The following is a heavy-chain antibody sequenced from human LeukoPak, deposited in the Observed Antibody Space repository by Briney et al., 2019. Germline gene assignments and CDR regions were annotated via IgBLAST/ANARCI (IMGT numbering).Heavy chain of an antibody. CDR3: ASEEGRYYGMGV. CDR2: ISSGSSTT. CDR1: GFTFSSYA. J-gene: IGHJ6*02. V-gene: IGHV3-48*01. Sequence: PGGSLRLSCAASGFTFSSYAMNWVRRAPGKGLEWVSYISSGSSTTYYADPVKGRFTISRDNAENSLYLQMNSLRAEDTAVYYCASEEGRYYGMGVWGQGTTVTVSS.